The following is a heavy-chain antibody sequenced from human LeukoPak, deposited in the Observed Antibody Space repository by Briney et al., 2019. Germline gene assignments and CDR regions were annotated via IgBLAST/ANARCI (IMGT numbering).Heavy chain of an antibody. V-gene: IGHV4-30-4*01. J-gene: IGHJ4*02. CDR1: GASITSDIFY. CDR3: GKVGGSTNS. Sequence: SETLSLTCTVSGASITSDIFYWTWIRQSPGKDLEWIGAIHNSRGTSYNPSLESRLTISVDPSENKFFLKMTSVTDADTATYYCGKVGGSTNSWGQGTLVTVSS. D-gene: IGHD2-15*01. CDR2: IHNSRGT.